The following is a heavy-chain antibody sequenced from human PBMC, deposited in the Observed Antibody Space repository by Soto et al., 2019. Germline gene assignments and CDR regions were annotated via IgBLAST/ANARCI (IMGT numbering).Heavy chain of an antibody. Sequence: GGSLRLSCAASGFTFSSYGMHWVRQAPGKGLEWVAVIWYDGSNKYYADSVKGRIDISRNNSKNTMYLEMNSMKAEDTAVYYCESESYGDYVSYYYYYHMDVWGKGTTVTVSS. CDR1: GFTFSSYG. CDR2: IWYDGSNK. CDR3: ESESYGDYVSYYYYYHMDV. J-gene: IGHJ6*03. V-gene: IGHV3-33*01. D-gene: IGHD4-17*01.